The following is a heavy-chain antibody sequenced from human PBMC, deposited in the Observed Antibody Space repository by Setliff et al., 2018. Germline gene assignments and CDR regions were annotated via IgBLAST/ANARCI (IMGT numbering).Heavy chain of an antibody. Sequence: PSETLSLTCTVSGGSIRSYYWSWIRQPAGKGLEWIGHIYTGGSANYNPSLKSRVTMSIDTSKNQFSLKLNSVTAADMAVYYCAREQWLDPPGYYYMDVWAKGTTVTVSS. CDR3: AREQWLDPPGYYYMDV. D-gene: IGHD6-19*01. CDR1: GGSIRSYY. CDR2: IYTGGSA. V-gene: IGHV4-4*07. J-gene: IGHJ6*03.